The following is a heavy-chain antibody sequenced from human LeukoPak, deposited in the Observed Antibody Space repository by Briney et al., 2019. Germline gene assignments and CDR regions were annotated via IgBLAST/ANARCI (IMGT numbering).Heavy chain of an antibody. CDR2: ITGTGDYT. V-gene: IGHV3-23*01. Sequence: GGSLRLSCAASGFTFGRYAMSWVRQTPGKGLEWVSSITGTGDYTYYADSVQGRFTISRDNSKNTLFLQMSSLRPEDTAVYYCARGSYDCARASCYNYWGQGTLVTVSS. J-gene: IGHJ4*02. D-gene: IGHD2-2*02. CDR1: GFTFGRYA. CDR3: ARGSYDCARASCYNY.